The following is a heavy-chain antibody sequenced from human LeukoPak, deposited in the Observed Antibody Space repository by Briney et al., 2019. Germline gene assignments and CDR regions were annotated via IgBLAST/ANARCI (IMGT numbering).Heavy chain of an antibody. Sequence: SETLSLTCIVPGDSISGYHWSRIRQPPEKGLEWIGYVHYSGATSYNPSLRSRVTISVDTSNNQFSLKMTSVTAADTAVYYCARATGGGIFDHWGQGTLVTVS. D-gene: IGHD3-16*01. CDR3: ARATGGGIFDH. CDR2: VHYSGAT. CDR1: GDSISGYH. V-gene: IGHV4-59*12. J-gene: IGHJ4*02.